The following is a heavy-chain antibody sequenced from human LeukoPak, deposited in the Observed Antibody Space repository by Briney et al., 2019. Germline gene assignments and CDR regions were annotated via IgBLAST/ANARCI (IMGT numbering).Heavy chain of an antibody. J-gene: IGHJ5*02. CDR1: GGSVNTYY. Sequence: PSETLSLTCTVSGGSVNTYYWSWFRQPPGRGLEWIAYSHHSGTTKYNPSLMSRVTISLDTSRNQISLKLTSVTAADTAIYYCARTVNHGSAEPWGQGTLATVSS. CDR3: ARTVNHGSAEP. CDR2: SHHSGTT. V-gene: IGHV4-59*02. D-gene: IGHD1-14*01.